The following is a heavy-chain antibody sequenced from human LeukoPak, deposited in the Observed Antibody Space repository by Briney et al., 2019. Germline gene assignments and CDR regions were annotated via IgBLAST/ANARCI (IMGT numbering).Heavy chain of an antibody. J-gene: IGHJ4*02. CDR3: ARGHSGYDWPDY. CDR2: INPSGGST. Sequence: ASVKVSCKASGYTFTSYYMHWVRQAPGQGLEWMGIINPSGGSTSYAQKFQGRVTTTRDMSTSTVYMELSSLRSEDTAVYYCARGHSGYDWPDYWGQGTLVTVSS. V-gene: IGHV1-46*01. CDR1: GYTFTSYY. D-gene: IGHD5-12*01.